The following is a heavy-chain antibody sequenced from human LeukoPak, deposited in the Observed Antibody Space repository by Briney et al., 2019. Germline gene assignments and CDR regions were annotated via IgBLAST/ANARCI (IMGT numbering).Heavy chain of an antibody. J-gene: IGHJ4*02. Sequence: ASVKVSCKASGGTFSSYTISWVRQAPGQGLEWMGRIIPILGIANYAQKFQGRVTITADKSTSTAYMELSSLRSEDTAVYYCARDSAQLLPADYWGQGTLVTVSS. CDR1: GGTFSSYT. CDR2: IIPILGIA. V-gene: IGHV1-69*04. CDR3: ARDSAQLLPADY. D-gene: IGHD2-2*01.